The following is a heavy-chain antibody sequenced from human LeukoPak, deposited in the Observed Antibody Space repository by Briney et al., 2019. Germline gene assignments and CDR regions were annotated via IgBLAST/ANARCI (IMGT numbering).Heavy chain of an antibody. CDR3: ARDVVVVPAAIRGGVHAFDI. Sequence: ASETLSLTCTVSGGSISSYYWSWIRQPPGKGLEWIGYIYYSGSTNYNPSLKSRVTISVDTSKNQFSLKLSSVTAADTAVYYCARDVVVVPAAIRGGVHAFDIWGQGTMVTVSS. CDR1: GGSISSYY. D-gene: IGHD2-2*01. J-gene: IGHJ3*02. V-gene: IGHV4-59*12. CDR2: IYYSGST.